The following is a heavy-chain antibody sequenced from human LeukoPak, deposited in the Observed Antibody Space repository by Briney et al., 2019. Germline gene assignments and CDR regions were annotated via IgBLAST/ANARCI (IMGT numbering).Heavy chain of an antibody. V-gene: IGHV4-34*01. Sequence: SETLSLTCAVYSLSFSGYYWSWIRQPPGKGLEWIGEINHSGSTNYNPSLKSRVTISVDTSKNQFSLKLSSVTAADTAVYYCARGYCSGGSCSVHFDYWGQGTLVTVSS. J-gene: IGHJ4*02. CDR1: SLSFSGYY. D-gene: IGHD2-15*01. CDR2: INHSGST. CDR3: ARGYCSGGSCSVHFDY.